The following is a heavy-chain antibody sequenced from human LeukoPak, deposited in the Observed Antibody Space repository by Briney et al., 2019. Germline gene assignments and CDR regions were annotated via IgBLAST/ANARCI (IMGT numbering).Heavy chain of an antibody. D-gene: IGHD3-22*01. J-gene: IGHJ3*02. V-gene: IGHV3-20*04. CDR1: GFTVSNNY. CDR2: INWNGGST. CDR3: ARAQCPYYYDSSGYCSDAFDI. Sequence: PGGSLALSCAASGFTVSNNYMRWVRQAPGKGLEWVSGINWNGGSTGYADSVKGRFTISRDNAKNSLYPQMNSLRAEDTALYYCARAQCPYYYDSSGYCSDAFDIWGQGTMVTVSS.